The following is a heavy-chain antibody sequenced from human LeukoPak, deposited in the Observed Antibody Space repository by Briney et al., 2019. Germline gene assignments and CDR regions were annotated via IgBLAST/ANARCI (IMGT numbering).Heavy chain of an antibody. Sequence: GGSLRLSCGASGFSFSNHWMHWVRQAPGKGLVWVSRISNDGTTTTYADSVKGRFTISRDNTRNTLFLQMNSLRAEDTAVYYCHCSGGNCYKPWGQGTLVTVSS. CDR2: ISNDGTTT. CDR1: GFSFSNHW. D-gene: IGHD2-15*01. J-gene: IGHJ5*02. CDR3: HCSGGNCYKP. V-gene: IGHV3-74*01.